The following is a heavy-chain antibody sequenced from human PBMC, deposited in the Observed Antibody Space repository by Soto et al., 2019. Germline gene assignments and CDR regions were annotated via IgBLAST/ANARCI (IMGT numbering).Heavy chain of an antibody. D-gene: IGHD3-9*01. CDR2: INHRGST. J-gene: IGHJ3*02. CDR3: ELILPGTPHAFDI. V-gene: IGHV4-34*01. CDR1: GGSFSGYY. Sequence: SETLSLTCAVYGGSFSGYYWSWIRQPPGKGLEWIGEINHRGSTNYNPSLKSRVTISVDTSXNQFSLKLSSVTAADTAVYYCELILPGTPHAFDIWGYGTMVPVS.